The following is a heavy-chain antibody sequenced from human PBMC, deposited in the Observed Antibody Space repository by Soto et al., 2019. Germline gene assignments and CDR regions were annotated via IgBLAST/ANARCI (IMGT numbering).Heavy chain of an antibody. Sequence: PGGSLRLSCVASGFTFSSYGMHWVRQAPGKGLEWVSAISCSGDSTAYADSVKGRFTISRDNANNSLYLQMNSLRTEDTAVYYCTRIGITMIGTWGQGTLVTVSS. CDR1: GFTFSSYG. J-gene: IGHJ5*02. CDR2: ISCSGDST. CDR3: TRIGITMIGT. V-gene: IGHV3-21*04. D-gene: IGHD3-22*01.